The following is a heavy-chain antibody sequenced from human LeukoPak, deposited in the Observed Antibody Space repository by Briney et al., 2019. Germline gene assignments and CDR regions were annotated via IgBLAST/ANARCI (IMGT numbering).Heavy chain of an antibody. V-gene: IGHV4-39*02. Sequence: SETLSLSCTVSGGSFDISYCWAWVRQPPGKRLDWIATIYSSDFTYYNPSFASRVTISADTSKNLFSLRLSSVTAADTAVYYCARGSDDYKLGNYWGQGTLVTVSS. CDR3: ARGSDDYKLGNY. CDR2: IYSSDFT. D-gene: IGHD5-24*01. J-gene: IGHJ4*02. CDR1: GGSFDISYC.